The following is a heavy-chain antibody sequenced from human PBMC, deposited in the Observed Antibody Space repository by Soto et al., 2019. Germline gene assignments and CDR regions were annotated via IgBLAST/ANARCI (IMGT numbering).Heavy chain of an antibody. D-gene: IGHD3-22*01. Sequence: GGSLRLSCTASGFTFGDYAMSWFRQAPGKGLEWVGFIRSKAYGGTTEYAASVKGRFTISIDDSKSIAYLQMNSLKTEDTAVYYFTRKHYYDSSGYYRPYAFDIWGQGTMVTVSS. CDR1: GFTFGDYA. CDR2: IRSKAYGGTT. V-gene: IGHV3-49*03. J-gene: IGHJ3*02. CDR3: TRKHYYDSSGYYRPYAFDI.